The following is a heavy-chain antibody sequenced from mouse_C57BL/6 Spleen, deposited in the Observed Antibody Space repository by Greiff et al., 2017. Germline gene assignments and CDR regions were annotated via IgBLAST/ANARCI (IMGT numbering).Heavy chain of an antibody. CDR3: ARSGMVTRRYYYAKDY. CDR2: INPSNGGT. J-gene: IGHJ4*01. V-gene: IGHV1-53*01. Sequence: QVQLQQSGTELVKPGASVKLSCKASGYTFTSYWMHWVKQRPGQGLEWIGNINPSNGGTNYNAKFKSKATLTVDKSSSTAYMQLSSLTSEDSAVYYCARSGMVTRRYYYAKDYWGQGTSVTVSS. D-gene: IGHD2-2*01. CDR1: GYTFTSYW.